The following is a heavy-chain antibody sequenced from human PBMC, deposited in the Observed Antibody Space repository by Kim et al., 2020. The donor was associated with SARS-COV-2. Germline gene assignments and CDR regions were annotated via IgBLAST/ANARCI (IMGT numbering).Heavy chain of an antibody. CDR3: ARGYDY. V-gene: IGHV1-2*02. D-gene: IGHD3-3*01. J-gene: IGHJ4*02. Sequence: NPNSGGTNYAQKFQGRITMTWDTSISTAYVELSRLRSDDTAVYYCARGYDYWGQGTLVTVSS. CDR2: NPNSGGT.